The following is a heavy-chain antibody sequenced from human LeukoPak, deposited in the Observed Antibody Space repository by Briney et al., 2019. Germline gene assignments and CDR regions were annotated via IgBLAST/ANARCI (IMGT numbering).Heavy chain of an antibody. J-gene: IGHJ6*03. Sequence: PGGSLRLSCAASGFTFNRYSMNWVRQAPGKGLEWVSSISSSSRYIYYADSVKGRFTISRDNAKNSLYLQMNSLRAEDKAVYYCARDREEDYYMDVWGKGTTVTVSS. CDR2: ISSSSRYI. CDR1: GFTFNRYS. CDR3: ARDREEDYYMDV. V-gene: IGHV3-21*01.